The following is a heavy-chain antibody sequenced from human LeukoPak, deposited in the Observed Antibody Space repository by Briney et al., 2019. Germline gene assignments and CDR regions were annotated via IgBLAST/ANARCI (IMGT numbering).Heavy chain of an antibody. V-gene: IGHV1-46*01. CDR2: INPSGGST. CDR1: GYTFTSYY. Sequence: GASVKVSCKASGYTFTSYYMHWVRQAPGHGLEWMGIINPSGGSTGYAQKFQGRVTMTRDTSTSTVYMELSSLRSEDTAVYYCARATMVRGADDAFDIWGQGTMVTVSS. D-gene: IGHD3-10*01. J-gene: IGHJ3*02. CDR3: ARATMVRGADDAFDI.